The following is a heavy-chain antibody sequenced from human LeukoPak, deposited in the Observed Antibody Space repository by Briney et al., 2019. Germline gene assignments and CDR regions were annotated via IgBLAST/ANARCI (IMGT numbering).Heavy chain of an antibody. V-gene: IGHV3-23*01. D-gene: IGHD6-6*01. CDR1: GFTFSSYA. Sequence: PGGSLRLSCAASGFTFSSYAMSWVRQAPGKGLEWVSAISGSGGSTYCADSVKGRFTISRDNSKNTLYLQMNSLRAEDTAVYYCAKTKYSSSSDPSDYWGQGTLVTVSS. CDR3: AKTKYSSSSDPSDY. J-gene: IGHJ4*02. CDR2: ISGSGGST.